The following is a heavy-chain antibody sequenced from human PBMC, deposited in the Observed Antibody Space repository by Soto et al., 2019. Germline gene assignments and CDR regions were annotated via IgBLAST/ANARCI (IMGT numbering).Heavy chain of an antibody. CDR2: ISLSSANI. CDR1: GFSLYNYA. D-gene: IGHD2-2*01. V-gene: IGHV3-48*01. CDR3: ARDYLVVPHRVIDY. J-gene: IGHJ4*02. Sequence: WGSLRLSCASSGFSLYNYAMDWVRQAPGQGLEWVSYISLSSANIHYADSVRGRFTVSRDNAKNSLYLQMNSLRAEDTAVCYCARDYLVVPHRVIDYWGQGTLVTVSS.